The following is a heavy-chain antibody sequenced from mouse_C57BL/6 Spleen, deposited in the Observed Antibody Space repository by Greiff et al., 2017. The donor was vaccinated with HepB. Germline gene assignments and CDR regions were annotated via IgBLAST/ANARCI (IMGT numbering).Heavy chain of an antibody. CDR3: AREGGQLRLRDYAMDY. Sequence: EVKLMESEGGLVQPGSSMKLSCTASGFTFSDYYMAWVRQVPEKGLEWVANINYDGSSTYYLDSLKSRFIISRDNAKNILYLQMSSLKSEDTATYYCAREGGQLRLRDYAMDYWGQGTSVTVSS. CDR1: GFTFSDYY. V-gene: IGHV5-16*01. J-gene: IGHJ4*01. D-gene: IGHD3-2*02. CDR2: INYDGSST.